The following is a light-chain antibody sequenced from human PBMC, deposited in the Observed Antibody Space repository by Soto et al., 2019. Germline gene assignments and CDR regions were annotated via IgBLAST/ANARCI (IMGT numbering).Light chain of an antibody. CDR2: GAS. Sequence: LSPGERATLSCRASQSVSSSYLAWYQQKPGQAPRLLIYGASSRATGIPDRFSGSGSGTDFTLTICRLEPEDFAVYYCQQYGSSPWAFGQGTKVDIK. CDR3: QQYGSSPWA. CDR1: QSVSSSY. J-gene: IGKJ1*01. V-gene: IGKV3-20*01.